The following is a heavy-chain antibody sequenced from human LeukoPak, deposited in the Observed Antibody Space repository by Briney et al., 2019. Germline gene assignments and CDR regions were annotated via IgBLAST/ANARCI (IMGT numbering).Heavy chain of an antibody. J-gene: IGHJ4*02. CDR3: AREDYYDSSGHFDY. V-gene: IGHV3-48*03. Sequence: GGSLRLSCAASGFTFSSYAMNWVRQAPGKGLEWVSYISSSGSTIYYADSVEGRFTISRDNAKNSLYLQMNSLRAEDTAVYYCAREDYYDSSGHFDYWGQGTLVTVSS. D-gene: IGHD3-22*01. CDR1: GFTFSSYA. CDR2: ISSSGSTI.